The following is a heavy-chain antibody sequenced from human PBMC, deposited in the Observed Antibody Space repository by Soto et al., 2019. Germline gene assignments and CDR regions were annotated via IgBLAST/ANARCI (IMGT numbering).Heavy chain of an antibody. CDR2: ISYNGRNK. V-gene: IGHV3-30*04. J-gene: IGHJ4*02. D-gene: IGHD3-16*01. CDR1: GFTFSFYA. Sequence: QPGGSLRLSCAASGFTFSFYAMHWVRQAPGKGLEWVAVISYNGRNKHYVDSVKGRFTISRDNSQDTLYLQMDSLRPDDTAVYYCARQAKIGDRSQFYFDSWGQGTLVTVSS. CDR3: ARQAKIGDRSQFYFDS.